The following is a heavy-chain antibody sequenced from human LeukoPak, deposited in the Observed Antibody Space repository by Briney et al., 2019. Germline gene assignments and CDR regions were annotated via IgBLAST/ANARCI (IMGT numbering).Heavy chain of an antibody. V-gene: IGHV4-34*01. Sequence: PSETLSLTCAVYGESLSGFYWTWIRQPPGKGLEWVGEIDHIGRSNYNPSLKSRVALSVDRSKNQFFLKLNSVTAADTAVYFCARPRPCNATICSGYMDVWGRGTTVIVSS. CDR1: GESLSGFY. CDR2: IDHIGRS. CDR3: ARPRPCNATICSGYMDV. J-gene: IGHJ6*04. D-gene: IGHD2-2*01.